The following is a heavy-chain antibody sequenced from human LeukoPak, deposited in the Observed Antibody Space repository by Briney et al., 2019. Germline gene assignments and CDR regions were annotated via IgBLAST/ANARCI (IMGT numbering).Heavy chain of an antibody. V-gene: IGHV3-21*04. CDR1: GFTFSSYS. Sequence: GGSLRLSCAASGFTFSSYSMTWVRQAPGKGLEWVSSISIGSTYIYYADSVKGRFTISRDNAKNSLYLQMNSLRAEDTALYYCAKDSWYDSSENFDYWGQGTLVTVSS. D-gene: IGHD3-22*01. J-gene: IGHJ4*02. CDR2: ISIGSTYI. CDR3: AKDSWYDSSENFDY.